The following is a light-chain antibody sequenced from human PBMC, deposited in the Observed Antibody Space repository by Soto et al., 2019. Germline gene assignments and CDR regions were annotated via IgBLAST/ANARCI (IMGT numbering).Light chain of an antibody. CDR1: QSLSSY. CDR2: DAS. CDR3: QQYGSSPTIT. V-gene: IGKV3-20*01. Sequence: EIVLTQSPDTLSLSPGERATLSGRDSQSLSSYLAWYQQTPGQAPRLIXYDASERATGIPARFSGSGSGTDLTLTISRLEPQDFAVYACQQYGSSPTITFGQGTRLEIK. J-gene: IGKJ5*01.